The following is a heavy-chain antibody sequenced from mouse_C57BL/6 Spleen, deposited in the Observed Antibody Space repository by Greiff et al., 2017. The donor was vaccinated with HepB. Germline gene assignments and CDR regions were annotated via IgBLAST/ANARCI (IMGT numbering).Heavy chain of an antibody. Sequence: QVQLQQPGAELVKPGASVKLSCKASGYTFTSYWMHWVKQRPGRGLEWIGRIDPNSGGTKYNEKFKSKATLTVDKPTSTAYMQLSSLTSEDSAVYYCASYYYGSSYDYAMHYWGQGTSVTVSS. CDR1: GYTFTSYW. CDR2: IDPNSGGT. CDR3: ASYYYGSSYDYAMHY. V-gene: IGHV1-72*01. D-gene: IGHD1-1*01. J-gene: IGHJ4*01.